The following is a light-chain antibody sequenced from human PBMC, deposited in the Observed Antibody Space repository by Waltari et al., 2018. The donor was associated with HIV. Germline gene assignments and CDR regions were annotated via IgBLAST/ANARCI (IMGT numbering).Light chain of an antibody. CDR2: RNE. CDR3: ASWDDKLSHWV. Sequence: QSVLTQPPSASRSPGQRVLISCSGTNSNIGNNFVSWFQQFPGGAPTLVIYRNEPRPSGVPELFSAAKSGSSASLAITGLQLDDEAEYFCASWDDKLSHWVFGGGTRLAV. V-gene: IGLV1-47*01. J-gene: IGLJ3*02. CDR1: NSNIGNNF.